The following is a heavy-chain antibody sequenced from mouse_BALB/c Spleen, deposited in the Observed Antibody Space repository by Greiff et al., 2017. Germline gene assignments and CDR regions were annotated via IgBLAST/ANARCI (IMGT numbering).Heavy chain of an antibody. V-gene: IGHV14-3*02. D-gene: IGHD2-2*01. CDR2: IDPANGNT. CDR3: AYGYDEGVGYYYAMDY. Sequence: EVQLVESGAELVKPGASVKLSCTASGFNIKDTYMHWVKQRPEQGLEWIGRIDPANGNTKYDPKFQGKATITADTSSNTAYLQLSSLTSEDTAVYYCAYGYDEGVGYYYAMDYWGQGTSVTVSS. J-gene: IGHJ4*01. CDR1: GFNIKDTY.